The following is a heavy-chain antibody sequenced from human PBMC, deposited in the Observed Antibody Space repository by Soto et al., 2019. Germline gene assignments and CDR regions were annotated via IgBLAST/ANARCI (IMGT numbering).Heavy chain of an antibody. Sequence: SLNVSCKASGYTFTGYYMHWVRQAPGQGLEWMGWINPNSGGTNYAQKFQGWVTMTRDTSISTAYMELSRLRSDDTAVYYCARDVGYCSGGSCYSSFWFDPWGQGTLVTVSS. CDR1: GYTFTGYY. CDR3: ARDVGYCSGGSCYSSFWFDP. D-gene: IGHD2-15*01. J-gene: IGHJ5*02. CDR2: INPNSGGT. V-gene: IGHV1-2*04.